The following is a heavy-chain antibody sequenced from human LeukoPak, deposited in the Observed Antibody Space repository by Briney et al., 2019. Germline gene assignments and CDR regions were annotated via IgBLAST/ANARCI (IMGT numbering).Heavy chain of an antibody. D-gene: IGHD6-6*01. V-gene: IGHV3-7*03. CDR2: IKQDGSEK. CDR3: ARYGQLGD. Sequence: PGGSLRLSCAASGFTFSSYGMHWVRQAPGKGLEWVALIKQDGSEKYYVDSVKGRFTMSRDNAESSLYLQMNSLRVEDTAMYYCARYGQLGDWGRGTLVTVSS. CDR1: GFTFSSYG. J-gene: IGHJ4*02.